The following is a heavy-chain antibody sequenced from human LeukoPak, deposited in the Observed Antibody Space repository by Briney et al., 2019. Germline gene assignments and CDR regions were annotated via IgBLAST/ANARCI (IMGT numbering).Heavy chain of an antibody. CDR2: INAGNGNT. CDR3: ARQDYDFWSGYYHWFDP. CDR1: GYTFTSYA. D-gene: IGHD3-3*01. V-gene: IGHV1-3*01. Sequence: ASVKVSCKASGYTFTSYAMHWVRQAPGQRLEWMGWINAGNGNTKYSQKFQGRVTITRDTSASTACMELSSQRSEDTAVYYCARQDYDFWSGYYHWFDPWGQGTLVTVSS. J-gene: IGHJ5*02.